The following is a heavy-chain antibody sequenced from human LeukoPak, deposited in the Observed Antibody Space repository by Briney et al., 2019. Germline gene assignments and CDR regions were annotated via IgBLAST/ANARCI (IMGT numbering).Heavy chain of an antibody. J-gene: IGHJ6*02. Sequence: GESLKISCKGSGYSFTSYWIGWVRQMPGKGLEWMGIIYPGDSDTRYSPSFQGQVTISADKSISTAYLQWSSLKASDTAMYYCARFGNLSDYDILTGYPYYYYGMDVWGQGTTVTVSS. D-gene: IGHD3-9*01. CDR1: GYSFTSYW. V-gene: IGHV5-51*01. CDR2: IYPGDSDT. CDR3: ARFGNLSDYDILTGYPYYYYGMDV.